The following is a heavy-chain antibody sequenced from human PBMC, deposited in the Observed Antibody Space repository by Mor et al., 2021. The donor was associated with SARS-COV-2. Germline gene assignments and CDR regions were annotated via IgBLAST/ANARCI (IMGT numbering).Heavy chain of an antibody. D-gene: IGHD2-15*01. J-gene: IGHJ5*02. CDR3: VEIVVDA. V-gene: IGHV3-74*01. Sequence: ADSVRGRFTISRDNGKNTLYLQMNSLRADDTAVYYCVEIVVDAWGQGSLVSVSS.